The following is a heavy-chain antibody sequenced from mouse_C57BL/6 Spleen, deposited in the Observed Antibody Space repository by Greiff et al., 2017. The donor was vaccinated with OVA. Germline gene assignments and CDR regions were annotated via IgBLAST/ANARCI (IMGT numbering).Heavy chain of an antibody. CDR1: GFSFNTYA. CDR2: IRSKSNNYAT. Sequence: GGGLVQPKGSLKLSCAASGFSFNTYAMNWVRQAPGKGLEWVARIRSKSNNYATYYADSVKERFTISRDESESMLYLQMNNLKTEDAAMYYWGRDCGSSWGYFGVWGTGTTVTVSS. D-gene: IGHD1-1*01. CDR3: GRDCGSSWGYFGV. V-gene: IGHV10-1*01. J-gene: IGHJ1*03.